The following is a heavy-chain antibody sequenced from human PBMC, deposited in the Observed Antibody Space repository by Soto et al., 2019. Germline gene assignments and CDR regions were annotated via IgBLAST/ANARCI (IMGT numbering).Heavy chain of an antibody. V-gene: IGHV4-34*01. Sequence: SETLSLTCAVYGGSFSGYYWSWIRQPPGKGLEWIGEINHSVSTNYNPSLKSRVTISVDTSKNQFSLKLSSVTAADTAVYYCARGGSGYCSGGRCYRLNYYYYGMDVWRQGTTGTVS. J-gene: IGHJ6*02. D-gene: IGHD2-15*01. CDR1: GGSFSGYY. CDR3: ARGGSGYCSGGRCYRLNYYYYGMDV. CDR2: INHSVST.